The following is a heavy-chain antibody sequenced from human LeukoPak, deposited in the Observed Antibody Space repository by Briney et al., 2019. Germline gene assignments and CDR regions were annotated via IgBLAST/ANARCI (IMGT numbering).Heavy chain of an antibody. CDR3: ARGQFPTIFGVVIDQVDYYFDY. CDR1: GGSISSGGYY. Sequence: SQTLSLTCTVSGGSISSGGYYWSWIRQPPGKGLEWIGYIYHSGSTYYNPSLKSRVTISLDRSKNQFSLRLSSVTAADTAVYYCARGQFPTIFGVVIDQVDYYFDYWGQGTLVTVSS. V-gene: IGHV4-30-2*01. CDR2: IYHSGST. J-gene: IGHJ4*02. D-gene: IGHD3-3*01.